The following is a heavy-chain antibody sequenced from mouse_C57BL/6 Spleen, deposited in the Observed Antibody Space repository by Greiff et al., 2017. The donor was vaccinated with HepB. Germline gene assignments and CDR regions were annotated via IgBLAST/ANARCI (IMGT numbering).Heavy chain of an antibody. CDR1: GYSITSGYY. CDR2: ISYDGSN. V-gene: IGHV3-6*01. J-gene: IGHJ4*01. D-gene: IGHD4-1*01. Sequence: EVQLVESGPGLVKPSQSLSLTCSVTGYSITSGYYWNWIRQFPGNKLEWMGYISYDGSNNYNPSLKNRISITRDTSKNQFFLKLNSVTTEDTATYYCARDLGRNYAMDYWGQGTSVTVSS. CDR3: ARDLGRNYAMDY.